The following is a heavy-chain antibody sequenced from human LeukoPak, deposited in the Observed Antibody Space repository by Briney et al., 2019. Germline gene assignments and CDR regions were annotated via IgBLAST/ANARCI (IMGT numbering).Heavy chain of an antibody. CDR1: GFTFSSHW. V-gene: IGHV3-74*01. CDR2: IYSDGTGT. CDR3: ARQIIGVGHTLDI. Sequence: PGGSLRLSCAASGFTFSSHWMHWVRQAPGKGLVWVSRIYSDGTGTNYADSVKGRFTISRDNAKNTLYLQMNSLRAEDTAVYYCARQIIGVGHTLDIWGQGTMVTVSS. J-gene: IGHJ3*02. D-gene: IGHD3-10*01.